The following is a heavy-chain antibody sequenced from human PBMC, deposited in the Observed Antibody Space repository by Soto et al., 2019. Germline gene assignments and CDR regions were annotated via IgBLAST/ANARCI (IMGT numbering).Heavy chain of an antibody. D-gene: IGHD4-17*01. CDR3: ARDTAPPDV. Sequence: GASLKVSCKASGYTFTSYAMHWVRQAPGQRLEWMGWINAGHGNTKYSQKFQGRVTITRDTSASTAYMELSSRRSEDTAVYYCARDTAPPDVWGQGTTVTGSS. CDR2: INAGHGNT. CDR1: GYTFTSYA. V-gene: IGHV1-3*01. J-gene: IGHJ6*02.